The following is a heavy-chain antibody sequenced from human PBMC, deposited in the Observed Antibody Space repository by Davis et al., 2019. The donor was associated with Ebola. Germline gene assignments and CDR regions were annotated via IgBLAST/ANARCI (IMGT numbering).Heavy chain of an antibody. CDR2: AYFNSKYYS. CDR3: ARGWLRGYLDY. Sequence: HSQTLSLTCAISGDSVSRSGAAWIWIRQSPSRGLEWLGRAYFNSKYYSDYAVSVRGRITINADPSKNQFSLQLNSVTPEDTAVYYCARGWLRGYLDYWGQGTLVTVSS. J-gene: IGHJ4*02. V-gene: IGHV6-1*01. D-gene: IGHD3-3*01. CDR1: GDSVSRSGAA.